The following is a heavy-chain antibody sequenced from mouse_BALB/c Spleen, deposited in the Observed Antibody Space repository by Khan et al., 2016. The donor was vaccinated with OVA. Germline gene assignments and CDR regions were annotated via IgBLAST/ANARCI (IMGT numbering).Heavy chain of an antibody. CDR2: INTYTGEP. CDR1: GYTFTNFG. CDR3: ARVANYGYLDV. D-gene: IGHD1-2*01. V-gene: IGHV9-3-1*01. Sequence: QIQLVQSGPELKKPGETVMISCKASGYTFTNFGMNWVKQAPGKGLQWMGWINTYTGEPTYADDFKGRFAFSLETSATTASLQINNLKNEDTATYFCARVANYGYLDVWGAGTPVTVSS. J-gene: IGHJ1*01.